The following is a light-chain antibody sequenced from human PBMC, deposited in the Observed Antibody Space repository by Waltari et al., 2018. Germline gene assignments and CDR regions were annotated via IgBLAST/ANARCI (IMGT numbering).Light chain of an antibody. Sequence: QSALPQPASVSGSPGQSITISCTGTSSDVGIYNLVSWYQQHPGKALKIMIYEVTKRPSGVPSRFSASGSSNTASLTISRLQAEAEADYYCASCNGGPYVFGTGTKVTVL. V-gene: IGLV2-23*02. CDR1: SSDVGIYNL. CDR3: ASCNGGPYV. J-gene: IGLJ1*01. CDR2: EVT.